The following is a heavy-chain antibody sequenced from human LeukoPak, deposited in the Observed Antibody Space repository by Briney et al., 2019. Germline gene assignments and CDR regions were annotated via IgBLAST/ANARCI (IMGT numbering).Heavy chain of an antibody. J-gene: IGHJ2*01. CDR3: ARGNTNWGCYFDL. Sequence: SETLSLTCTVSGGSFSRDSYYWSWIRQPPGKGLEWIGYIYYSGSTNYNPSLKSRVTISVDTSKNQFSLKLSSVTAADTAVYYCARGNTNWGCYFDLWGRGTLVTVSS. CDR1: GGSFSRDSYY. D-gene: IGHD7-27*01. CDR2: IYYSGST. V-gene: IGHV4-61*01.